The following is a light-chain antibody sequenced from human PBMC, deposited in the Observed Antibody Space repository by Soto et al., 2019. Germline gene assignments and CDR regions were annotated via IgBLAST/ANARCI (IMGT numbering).Light chain of an antibody. Sequence: ERGVKHSAGALSLSPGERATLSCRARESLSSSFLAWYQQKPGQAPRPLIYGASNRAAGIPDRFSGSGSGTDFTLTISRLEHEDFAVYYCQQYGRLPWTFGQGTKVDI. CDR3: QQYGRLPWT. CDR2: GAS. V-gene: IGKV3-20*01. CDR1: ESLSSSF. J-gene: IGKJ1*01.